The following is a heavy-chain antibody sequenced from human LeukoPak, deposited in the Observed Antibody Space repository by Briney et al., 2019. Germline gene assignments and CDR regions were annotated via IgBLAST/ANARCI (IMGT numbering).Heavy chain of an antibody. CDR3: ARDYGIGPLGY. D-gene: IGHD4/OR15-4a*01. CDR2: IDWDDDK. J-gene: IGHJ4*02. V-gene: IGHV2-70*04. Sequence: ESGPTLVNPSQTLTLTCTFSGFSLSTSGMRVSWIRQPPGKALEWLARIDWDDDKFYSTSLKTRLTISKDTSKNQVVLTMTNMDPVDTATYYRARDYGIGPLGYWGQGTLVTVSS. CDR1: GFSLSTSGMR.